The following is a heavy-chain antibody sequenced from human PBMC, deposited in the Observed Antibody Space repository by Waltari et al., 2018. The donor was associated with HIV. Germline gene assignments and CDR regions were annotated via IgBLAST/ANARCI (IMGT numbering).Heavy chain of an antibody. CDR2: ISWHSIRI. J-gene: IGHJ5*02. Sequence: EVQLVESGGGLVQPGRSLRLSCAASAFKFDDYAMHWVRQPTGKGLEWVSSISWHSIRITYADSVRGRFTISRDNAKKSLYLQMDSLRPEDTALYYCTRGPMYNWFDPWGQGTLVTVSS. V-gene: IGHV3-9*01. CDR3: TRGPMYNWFDP. D-gene: IGHD3-10*01. CDR1: AFKFDDYA.